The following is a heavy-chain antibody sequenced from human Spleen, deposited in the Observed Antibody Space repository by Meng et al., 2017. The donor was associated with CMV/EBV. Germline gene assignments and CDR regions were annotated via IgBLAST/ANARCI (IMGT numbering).Heavy chain of an antibody. CDR1: GYTFTGYD. Sequence: QRWQVVAWVMKLGASVNVSCNASGYTFTGYDMHWVRQAPGQGLEWMGWINPNSGGTNYAQKFQGRVTMTRGTSISTAYMELSRLRSDDTAVYYCARLRVGATTTDDYWGQGTLVTVSS. J-gene: IGHJ4*02. CDR3: ARLRVGATTTDDY. V-gene: IGHV1-2*02. CDR2: INPNSGGT. D-gene: IGHD1-26*01.